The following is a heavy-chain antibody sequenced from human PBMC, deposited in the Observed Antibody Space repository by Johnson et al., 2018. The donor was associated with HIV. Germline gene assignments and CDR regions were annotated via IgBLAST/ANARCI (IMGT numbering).Heavy chain of an antibody. CDR2: IRYDGSNK. Sequence: QVQLVESGGGVVQPGVSLRLSCAASGFTFSSYGMHWVRQAPGKGLEWVAFIRYDGSNKYYADSVQGRFTISRDNSKNTLYLQMNSLRAEDTAVYYFARSFGVTTPGAFDIWGQGTMVTVSS. J-gene: IGHJ3*02. D-gene: IGHD3-3*01. V-gene: IGHV3-30*02. CDR1: GFTFSSYG. CDR3: ARSFGVTTPGAFDI.